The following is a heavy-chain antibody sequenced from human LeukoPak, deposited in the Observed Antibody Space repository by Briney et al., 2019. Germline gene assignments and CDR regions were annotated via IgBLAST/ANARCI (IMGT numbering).Heavy chain of an antibody. V-gene: IGHV1-18*01. CDR1: GYTFATYG. CDR3: AKVAGDRMDY. Sequence: GASVKVSCKASGYTFATYGFCWVRLAPGHGLEWMGWISANTGKTDYARKFQGRVTMTTDTSTSTAYMELRSLRPDDTAVYYCAKVAGDRMDYWGQGTLFTVSS. D-gene: IGHD6-13*01. J-gene: IGHJ4*02. CDR2: ISANTGKT.